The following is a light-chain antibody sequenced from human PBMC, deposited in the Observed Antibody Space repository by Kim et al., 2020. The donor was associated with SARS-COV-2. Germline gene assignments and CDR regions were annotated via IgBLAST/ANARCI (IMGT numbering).Light chain of an antibody. J-gene: IGLJ1*01. V-gene: IGLV2-14*03. CDR1: SSDVGGYNY. Sequence: QSITISCTGTSSDVGGYNYVSWYQQHPGKPPKLMIYDVSNRPSGVSNRFSGSKSGNTASLTISGLQAEDEADYYCSSYTSSVTHVFGTGSKVTV. CDR3: SSYTSSVTHV. CDR2: DVS.